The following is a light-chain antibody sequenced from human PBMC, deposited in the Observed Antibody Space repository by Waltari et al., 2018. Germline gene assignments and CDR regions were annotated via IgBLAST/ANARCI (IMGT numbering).Light chain of an antibody. V-gene: IGKV3-15*01. Sequence: EIVMTQSPATLSVSPGERATLSCRASQSVGSLLAWYQQKPGQAPRRLIYGASTRATGIPGRFSGSGSGTEFTLTISSLQSEDFAVYYCQQYNSWPLTFGGGTKVEIK. CDR3: QQYNSWPLT. CDR2: GAS. J-gene: IGKJ4*01. CDR1: QSVGSL.